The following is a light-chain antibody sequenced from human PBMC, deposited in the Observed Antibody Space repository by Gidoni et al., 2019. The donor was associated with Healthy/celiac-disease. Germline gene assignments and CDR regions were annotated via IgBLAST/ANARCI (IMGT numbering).Light chain of an antibody. J-gene: IGKJ1*01. Sequence: DRQMTQSPSSLSASVGDRVTITCRASQSISSYLNWYQQKPGKAPTLLIYAASSLQSGVPSRFSGSGSGTDFTLTISSLQPEDFATYYCQQSYSTPWTFGQGTKVEIK. CDR2: AAS. CDR1: QSISSY. V-gene: IGKV1-39*01. CDR3: QQSYSTPWT.